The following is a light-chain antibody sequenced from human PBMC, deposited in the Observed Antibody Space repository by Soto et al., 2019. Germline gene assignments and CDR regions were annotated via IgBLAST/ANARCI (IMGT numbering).Light chain of an antibody. V-gene: IGLV1-44*01. J-gene: IGLJ3*02. Sequence: QPVLTQPPSASGTPGQRVTISCSGSSSNIGSNTVNWYQQLPGTAPKLLIYSNNHRPSGVPDRFSGSKSGTSASLAISGLQSEDEADYYCAAWDDSLNGHWVFGGGTKLTVL. CDR3: AAWDDSLNGHWV. CDR1: SSNIGSNT. CDR2: SNN.